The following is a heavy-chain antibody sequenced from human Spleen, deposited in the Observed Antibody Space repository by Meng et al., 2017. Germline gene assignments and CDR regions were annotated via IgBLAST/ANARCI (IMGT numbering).Heavy chain of an antibody. J-gene: IGHJ5*02. Sequence: QGQLQESGPGLVKPSETLSLTYPVSGGSISSYYWSWLRQPPGKGLEWIGYISYSGSTNYNPSLKSRVTISVDTSKNQFSLKLTSVTAADTAVYYCARQPTVTTIRDWFDPWGQGTLVTVSS. V-gene: IGHV4-59*01. CDR2: ISYSGST. CDR1: GGSISSYY. CDR3: ARQPTVTTIRDWFDP. D-gene: IGHD4-17*01.